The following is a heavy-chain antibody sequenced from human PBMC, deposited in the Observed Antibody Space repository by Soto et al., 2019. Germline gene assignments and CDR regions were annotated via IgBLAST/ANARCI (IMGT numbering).Heavy chain of an antibody. J-gene: IGHJ6*03. Sequence: ASVKLSCKASGYTFTSYYINWVRQATGQGLEWMGWMNPNSGNTGYAQKFQGRVTMTRNTSISTAYMELSSLRSEDTAVYYCARGVRVYYYYYMDVWGKGTTVTVSS. CDR1: GYTFTSYY. CDR2: MNPNSGNT. CDR3: ARGVRVYYYYYMDV. V-gene: IGHV1-8*01.